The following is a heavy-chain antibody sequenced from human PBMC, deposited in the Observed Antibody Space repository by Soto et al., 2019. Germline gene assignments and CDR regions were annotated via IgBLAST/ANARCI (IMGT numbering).Heavy chain of an antibody. CDR3: TRIKEWLIRRRFHYYGMDV. V-gene: IGHV3-49*04. CDR2: IRSTVYGPTP. Sequence: GSRRLSCTGSGFTFGAYTKSRVRQAPGKWPEWVGSIRSTVYGPTPDVAASLRGRFTVSRDDSNDTAYLHMNNLRNEDAAIYYCTRIKEWLIRRRFHYYGMDVWGQGPTVTVSS. J-gene: IGHJ6*02. CDR1: GFTFGAYT. D-gene: IGHD6-19*01.